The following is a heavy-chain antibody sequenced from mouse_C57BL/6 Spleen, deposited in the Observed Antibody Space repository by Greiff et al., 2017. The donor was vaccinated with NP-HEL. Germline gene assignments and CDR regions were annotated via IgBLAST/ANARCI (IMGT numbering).Heavy chain of an antibody. CDR2: IHPNSGST. V-gene: IGHV1-64*01. Sequence: VQLQQPGAELVKPGASVKLSCKASGYTFTSYWMHWVKQRPGQGLEWIGMIHPNSGSTNYNEKFKSKATLTVDKSSSTAYMQLSSLTSEDSAVYCCARWGDYDEAMDYWGQGTSVTVSS. D-gene: IGHD2-4*01. J-gene: IGHJ4*01. CDR3: ARWGDYDEAMDY. CDR1: GYTFTSYW.